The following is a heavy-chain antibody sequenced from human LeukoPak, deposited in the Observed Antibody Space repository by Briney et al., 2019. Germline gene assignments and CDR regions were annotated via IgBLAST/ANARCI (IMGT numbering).Heavy chain of an antibody. V-gene: IGHV1-2*02. CDR1: GYTFTGYY. Sequence: SVKVSCKASGYTFTGYYIHWVRQAPGQGLEWMAFINPDSGDSYSAPKFQGRVTMTRDTSISTASMEVRWLTSDDTAVYYCATGVATAFTYWGQGTLVTVSS. CDR2: INPDSGDS. D-gene: IGHD5-12*01. CDR3: ATGVATAFTY. J-gene: IGHJ4*02.